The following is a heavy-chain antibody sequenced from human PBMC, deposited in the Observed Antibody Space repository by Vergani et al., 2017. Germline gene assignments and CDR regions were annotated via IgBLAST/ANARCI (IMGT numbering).Heavy chain of an antibody. CDR1: GFTFSSYA. CDR3: AKGRGYCTNGVCPEDY. J-gene: IGHJ4*02. CDR2: ISGSGGST. Sequence: EVQLLESGGGLVQPGGSLRLSCAASGFTFSSYAMSWVRQAPGKGLEWVSAISGSGGSTYYADSVKGRFTISRDNSKNTLYLQMNSLRAEDTAVYYCAKGRGYCTNGVCPEDYWGQGTLVTVSS. V-gene: IGHV3-23*01. D-gene: IGHD2-8*01.